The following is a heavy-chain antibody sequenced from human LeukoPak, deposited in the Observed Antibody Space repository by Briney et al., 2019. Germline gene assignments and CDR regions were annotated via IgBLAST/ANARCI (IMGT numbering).Heavy chain of an antibody. D-gene: IGHD1-20*01. CDR3: AKGDNYKPLYFDN. J-gene: IGHJ4*02. Sequence: GGSLRLSCAASGFRFSGFGMHWVRQAPGKGLEWVAVIWYDRSKKFYADSVEGRFTISSDNSENTLFLQMNSLRDEDTAVYYCAKGDNYKPLYFDNWGQGSLVTVTA. CDR2: IWYDRSKK. CDR1: GFRFSGFG. V-gene: IGHV3-33*06.